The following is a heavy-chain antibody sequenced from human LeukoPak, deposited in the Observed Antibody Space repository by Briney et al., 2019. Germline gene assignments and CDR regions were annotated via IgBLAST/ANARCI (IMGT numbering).Heavy chain of an antibody. CDR2: INHIGST. J-gene: IGHJ3*02. Sequence: PSETLSLTCDVYGGSFSGYYWSWIRQPPGKGLEWIGEINHIGSTNYNPSLKSRVTISLDTSKNQFSLKLSSVTAADTAVYYCARGTHGDINYYDSSGYYDAFDIWGQGTMVTVSS. V-gene: IGHV4-34*01. CDR3: ARGTHGDINYYDSSGYYDAFDI. D-gene: IGHD3-22*01. CDR1: GGSFSGYY.